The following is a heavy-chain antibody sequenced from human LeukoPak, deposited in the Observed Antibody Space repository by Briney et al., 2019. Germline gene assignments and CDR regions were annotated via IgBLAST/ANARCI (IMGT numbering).Heavy chain of an antibody. J-gene: IGHJ5*02. V-gene: IGHV4-59*01. Sequence: SETLSLTCTVSGGSISSYYWSWIRQPPGKGLEWIGYIYYSGTTNYNPSLKSRVTISVDTSKNQFSLKLRSVTAADTAVYSCARGGWGWFDPWGQGTLVTVSS. CDR3: ARGGWGWFDP. D-gene: IGHD3-16*01. CDR1: GGSISSYY. CDR2: IYYSGTT.